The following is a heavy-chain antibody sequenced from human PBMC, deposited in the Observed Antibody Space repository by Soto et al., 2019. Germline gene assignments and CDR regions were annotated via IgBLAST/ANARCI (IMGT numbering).Heavy chain of an antibody. CDR1: GGSVNNANYF. Sequence: QVRLEESGPGLVKPSETLSLICSVSGGSVNNANYFWNWIRHHPENGLEWIGYIYYSGSTRYNPSVKTRATLSIHTSKNQFSLRLNSVTVADTAVYFCARDADYGGSRGGMDVWGRGTTVTVSS. CDR2: IYYSGST. CDR3: ARDADYGGSRGGMDV. V-gene: IGHV4-31*03. D-gene: IGHD4-17*01. J-gene: IGHJ6*02.